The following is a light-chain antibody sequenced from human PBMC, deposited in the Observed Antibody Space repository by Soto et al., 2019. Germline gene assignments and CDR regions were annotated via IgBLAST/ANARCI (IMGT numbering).Light chain of an antibody. CDR2: DVT. CDR3: SSYASIRTLV. J-gene: IGLJ2*01. Sequence: QYVLKKAASGSGADGHGSRISSTGTSSDVAGYNYGSWYQQHPGRAPELMIYDVTARPSVVSSRFSGSKSGNTASLNISGLQAEDEADYYCSSYASIRTLVFGGGTKVTVL. V-gene: IGLV2-14*01. CDR1: SSDVAGYNY.